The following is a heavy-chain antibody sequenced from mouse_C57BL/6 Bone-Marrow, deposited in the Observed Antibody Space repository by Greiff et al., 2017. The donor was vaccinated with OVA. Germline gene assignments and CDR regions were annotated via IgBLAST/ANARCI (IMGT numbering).Heavy chain of an antibody. V-gene: IGHV2-2*01. Sequence: QVQLQQSGPGLVQPSQSLSITCTVSGFSLTSYGVHWVRQSPGKGLEWLGVIWRGGSTDYNAAFISRLSISKDNSKCQVFFKMNSLQADDTAIYYCASKKKGSYGKKGLDYWGKGTSVTVSS. CDR1: GFSLTSYG. CDR3: ASKKKGSYGKKGLDY. D-gene: IGHD2-1*01. CDR2: IWRGGST. J-gene: IGHJ4*01.